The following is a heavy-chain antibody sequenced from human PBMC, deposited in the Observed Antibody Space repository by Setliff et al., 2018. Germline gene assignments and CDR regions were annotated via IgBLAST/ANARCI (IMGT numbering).Heavy chain of an antibody. D-gene: IGHD6-13*01. CDR3: ARDPAAGLDY. Sequence: SETLSLTCTVSGGSISSYYWGWIRQSPGKGLEWIGSVYYSGSTYYNPSLKSRLTISLDTSKNQFSLKLISVTAADTAVYFCARDPAAGLDYWGQGTLVTVSS. CDR2: VYYSGST. J-gene: IGHJ4*02. CDR1: GGSISSYY. V-gene: IGHV4-39*07.